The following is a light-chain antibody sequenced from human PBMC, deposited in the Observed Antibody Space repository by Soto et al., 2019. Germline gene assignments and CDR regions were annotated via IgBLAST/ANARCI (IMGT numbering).Light chain of an antibody. V-gene: IGKV3-15*01. J-gene: IGKJ4*01. CDR2: DAS. Sequence: EIVMTQSPVTLSVSPGEGVTLSCRASQSVYSNLAWYQQKPGQAPRLLLYDASARAHDIPARFSGSGSGTDFTLTVSRLQSEDFAVYYCQQYTNWPLTFGGGTRVEIK. CDR3: QQYTNWPLT. CDR1: QSVYSN.